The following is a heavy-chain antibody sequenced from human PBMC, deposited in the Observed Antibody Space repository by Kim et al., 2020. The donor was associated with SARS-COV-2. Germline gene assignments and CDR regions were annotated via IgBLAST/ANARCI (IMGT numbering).Heavy chain of an antibody. CDR1: GGTFSSYA. CDR3: ARAVWSAIHFYYYGMDV. CDR2: IIPIFGTA. J-gene: IGHJ6*02. V-gene: IGHV1-69*13. D-gene: IGHD3-3*01. Sequence: SVKVSCKASGGTFSSYAISWVRQAPGQGLEWMGGIIPIFGTANYAQKFQGRVTITADESTSTAYMELSSLRSEDTAVYYCARAVWSAIHFYYYGMDVWGQGTTVTVSS.